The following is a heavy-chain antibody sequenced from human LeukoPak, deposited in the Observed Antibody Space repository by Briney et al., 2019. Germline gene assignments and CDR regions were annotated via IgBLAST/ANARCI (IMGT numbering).Heavy chain of an antibody. CDR3: ARGFTAAVDY. V-gene: IGHV3-53*04. CDR2: IYSGGST. Sequence: GGSLRLSSAASGFTVSSNYMSWVRQAPGKGLEWVSVIYSGGSTYYADSVKGRFTISRHNSKNTLYLQMNSLRAEDTAVYYCARGFTAAVDYWGQGTLVTVSS. J-gene: IGHJ4*02. D-gene: IGHD6-13*01. CDR1: GFTVSSNY.